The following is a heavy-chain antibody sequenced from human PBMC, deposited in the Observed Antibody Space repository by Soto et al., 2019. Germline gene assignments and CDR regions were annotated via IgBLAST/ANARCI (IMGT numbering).Heavy chain of an antibody. CDR2: INRHGDST. CDR1: GFGFDEYG. J-gene: IGHJ4*02. V-gene: IGHV3-20*04. Sequence: EVYLVKSGGGVVRPGGSLRLSCAASGFGFDEYGMSWVRQGPGKGLEWVSGINRHGDSTGYADSVKGRFTISRDNAKNSLYLEMNGLRAEDTAFYYCARDHRWGYEYGDYGDSWGQGTLVTVSS. D-gene: IGHD4-17*01. CDR3: ARDHRWGYEYGDYGDS.